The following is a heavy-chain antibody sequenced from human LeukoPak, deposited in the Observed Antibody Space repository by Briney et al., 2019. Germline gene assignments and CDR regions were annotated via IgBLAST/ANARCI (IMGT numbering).Heavy chain of an antibody. CDR3: AREAGDMPTYNAMDV. CDR1: GYTFTRFG. Sequence: DSVKVSCKASGYTFTRFGVSWVRQAPGQGLEWMGWISAYNGKTNSAQKFQDRVTMTTDTSTSTAYMELRSLRSDDTALYYCAREAGDMPTYNAMDVWGQGTTVTVS. V-gene: IGHV1-18*01. J-gene: IGHJ6*02. D-gene: IGHD2-15*01. CDR2: ISAYNGKT.